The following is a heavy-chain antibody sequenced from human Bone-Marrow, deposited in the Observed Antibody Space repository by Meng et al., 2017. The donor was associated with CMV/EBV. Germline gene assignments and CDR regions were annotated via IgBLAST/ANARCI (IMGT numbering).Heavy chain of an antibody. V-gene: IGHV3-53*05. CDR3: ARVKLSSGAFDI. D-gene: IGHD3-3*01. CDR1: GFTVSSNY. Sequence: GRSLKISCAASGFTVSSNYMSWVRQAPGKGLGWVSVIYSGGSTYYADSVKGRFTISRDNSKNTLYLQMNSLRAEDTAVYYCARVKLSSGAFDIWGQGTMVTVSS. CDR2: IYSGGST. J-gene: IGHJ3*02.